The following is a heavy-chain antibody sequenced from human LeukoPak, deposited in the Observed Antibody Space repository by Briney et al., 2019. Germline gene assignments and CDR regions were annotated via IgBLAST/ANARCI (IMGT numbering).Heavy chain of an antibody. D-gene: IGHD3-22*01. V-gene: IGHV3-21*01. J-gene: IGHJ4*02. CDR3: ARDLYRIVVVPHYFDY. Sequence: PGGSLRLSCAASGFTFSSYSMNWVRQAPGKGLEWVSSISSSSSYIYYADSVKGRFTISRDNAKNSLYLQMNSLRAEDTAVYYCARDLYRIVVVPHYFDYWGQGTLVTVSS. CDR1: GFTFSSYS. CDR2: ISSSSSYI.